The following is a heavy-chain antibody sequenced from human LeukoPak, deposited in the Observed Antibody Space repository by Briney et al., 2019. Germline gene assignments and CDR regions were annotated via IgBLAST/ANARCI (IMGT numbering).Heavy chain of an antibody. J-gene: IGHJ5*02. V-gene: IGHV4-39*01. CDR1: GGSISSSGYH. CDR3: ARHAVMTSISTYNWLDP. CDR2: IFDTGST. Sequence: PSETLSPTCSVSGGSISSSGYHWGWVRQPPGKGLEWIGSIFDTGSTYYSPSLKSRVTISVDTSKNQFSLKLNSVTAADTAAYYCARHAVMTSISTYNWLDPWGQGTLVTVSS. D-gene: IGHD2-21*02.